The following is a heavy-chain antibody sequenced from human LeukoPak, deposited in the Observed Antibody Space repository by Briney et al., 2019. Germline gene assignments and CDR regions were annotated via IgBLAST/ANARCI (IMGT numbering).Heavy chain of an antibody. CDR3: AKYDNSGRAGGY. V-gene: IGHV3-33*06. CDR2: IWYDGSNK. J-gene: IGHJ4*02. D-gene: IGHD3-22*01. Sequence: PGRSLRLSCAASGLTFSNYGMHWVRQAPGKGLEWVAVIWYDGSNKYYADSVKGRFTISRDNSRNTLYLQMNSLRAEDTAMYYCAKYDNSGRAGGYWGQGTLVTVSS. CDR1: GLTFSNYG.